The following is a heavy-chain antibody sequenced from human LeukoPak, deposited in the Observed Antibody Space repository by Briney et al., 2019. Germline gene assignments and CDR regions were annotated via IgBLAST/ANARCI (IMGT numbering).Heavy chain of an antibody. J-gene: IGHJ4*02. Sequence: GGSLRLSCAASGVTFSSYAMSWVRQAPGKGLEWGSAMSGSGGSTYYADSVKARFTISIDNSKNTLYLQMNSLRAEDTAVYYCAKDFSGSGWYYWGQGTLVTVSS. D-gene: IGHD6-19*01. CDR3: AKDFSGSGWYY. CDR2: MSGSGGST. CDR1: GVTFSSYA. V-gene: IGHV3-23*01.